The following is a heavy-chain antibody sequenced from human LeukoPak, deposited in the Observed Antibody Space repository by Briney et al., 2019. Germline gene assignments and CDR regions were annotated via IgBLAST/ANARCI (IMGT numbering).Heavy chain of an antibody. D-gene: IGHD6-13*01. Sequence: PSETLSLTCTVSGGSISGSSYYWGWIRQPPGKGLEWIGSIYYSGSTYYNPSLKSRVTISVDTSKNQFSLKLSSVTAADTAVYYCARVSYSSSWAYYYYYMDVWGKGTTVTVSS. CDR3: ARVSYSSSWAYYYYYMDV. CDR2: IYYSGST. CDR1: GGSISGSSYY. J-gene: IGHJ6*03. V-gene: IGHV4-39*07.